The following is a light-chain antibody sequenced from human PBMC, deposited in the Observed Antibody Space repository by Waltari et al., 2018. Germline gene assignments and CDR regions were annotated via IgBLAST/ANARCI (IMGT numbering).Light chain of an antibody. CDR2: DDT. V-gene: IGLV3-21*02. J-gene: IGLJ2*01. CDR1: NIEKKS. Sequence: SYVLTQTPSVSVAPGPTATITCDGNNIEKKSVHWYQREPGKAPLLVVYDDTDRPSGIPERFSGSNSGDTATLTISRVEAGDEAEYYCQVWDSSSLVVFGGGTKLTVL. CDR3: QVWDSSSLVV.